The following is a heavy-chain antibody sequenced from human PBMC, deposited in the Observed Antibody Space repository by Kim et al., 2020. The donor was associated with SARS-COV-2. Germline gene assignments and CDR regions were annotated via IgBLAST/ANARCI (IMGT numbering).Heavy chain of an antibody. CDR2: FDPEDGET. CDR1: GYTLTELS. CDR3: ATLLPYCSGGSYHIIWSNWFDP. J-gene: IGHJ5*02. D-gene: IGHD2-15*01. V-gene: IGHV1-24*01. Sequence: ASVKVSCKVSGYTLTELSMHWVRQAPGKGLEWMGGFDPEDGETIYAQKFQGRVTMTEDTSTDTAYMELSSLRSEDTAVYYCATLLPYCSGGSYHIIWSNWFDPWGQGTLVTVSS.